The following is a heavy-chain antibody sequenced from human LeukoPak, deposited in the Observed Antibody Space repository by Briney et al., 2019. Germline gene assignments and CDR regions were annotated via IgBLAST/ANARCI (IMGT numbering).Heavy chain of an antibody. Sequence: SETLSLTCTVSGGSLSSYYWSWIRQPPGKGREWIGYIYYSGSTNYNPSLKSRVTISVDTSKNQFSLKLSSVTAAATAVYYCARVRNRRYYDSSGYYGIDFDYWGQGTLVTVSS. J-gene: IGHJ4*02. CDR2: IYYSGST. D-gene: IGHD3-22*01. CDR3: ARVRNRRYYDSSGYYGIDFDY. CDR1: GGSLSSYY. V-gene: IGHV4-59*01.